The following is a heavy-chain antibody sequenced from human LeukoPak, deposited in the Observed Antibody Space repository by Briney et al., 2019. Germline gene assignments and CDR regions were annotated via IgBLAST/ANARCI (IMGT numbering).Heavy chain of an antibody. Sequence: PGRSLRLSCAASGFTFSSYAMSWVRQAPGKGLEWVSAISGSGGSTYYADSVKGRFTISRDNSKNTLYLQMNSLRAEDTAVYYCAKDGRTYYYDSSGYNYWGQGTLVTVSS. CDR2: ISGSGGST. CDR1: GFTFSSYA. D-gene: IGHD3-22*01. CDR3: AKDGRTYYYDSSGYNY. J-gene: IGHJ4*02. V-gene: IGHV3-23*01.